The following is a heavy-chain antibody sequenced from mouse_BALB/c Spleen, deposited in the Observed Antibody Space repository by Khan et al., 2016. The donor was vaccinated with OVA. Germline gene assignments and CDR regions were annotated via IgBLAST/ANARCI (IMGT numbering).Heavy chain of an antibody. D-gene: IGHD3-3*01. CDR2: INPSRGYT. CDR1: GYTFTSYT. V-gene: IGHV1-4*01. J-gene: IGHJ4*01. Sequence: QVQLQQSGAELARPGASVKMSCKASGYTFTSYTMHWVKQRPGQGLEWIGYINPSRGYTNYNQKFKDKATLTADTSSSTAYMQLSSLQSEDSAVYCSARGTYYALDYWGQGTSVTVSS. CDR3: ARGTYYALDY.